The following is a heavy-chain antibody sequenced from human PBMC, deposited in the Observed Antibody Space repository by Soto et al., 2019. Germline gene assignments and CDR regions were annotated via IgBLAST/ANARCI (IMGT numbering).Heavy chain of an antibody. D-gene: IGHD6-13*01. CDR1: GFTFSSYW. Sequence: EVQLVESGGGLVQPGGSLRLSCEASGFTFSSYWMSWVRQAPGKGLEWVANINQDGSEKFYVASEKGRFTIARDNAKKSLYLQMNTLRVEDTAVYYCARDGSSSWYSYYYNGMDVWGQGTTVTVSS. CDR2: INQDGSEK. J-gene: IGHJ6*02. V-gene: IGHV3-7*05. CDR3: ARDGSSSWYSYYYNGMDV.